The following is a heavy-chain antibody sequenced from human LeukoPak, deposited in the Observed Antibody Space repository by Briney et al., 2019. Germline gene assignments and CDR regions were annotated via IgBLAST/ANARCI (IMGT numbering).Heavy chain of an antibody. V-gene: IGHV4-61*02. CDR2: IYTSGST. J-gene: IGHJ5*02. D-gene: IGHD3-3*01. CDR3: ARDRNYDFWSGYSP. Sequence: SSQTLSLTCTVSGGSISSGSYYWSWIRQPAGKGLEWIVRIYTSGSTNYNPSLKSRVTISVDTSKNQFSLKLSSVTAADTAVYYCARDRNYDFWSGYSPWGQGTLVTVSS. CDR1: GGSISSGSYY.